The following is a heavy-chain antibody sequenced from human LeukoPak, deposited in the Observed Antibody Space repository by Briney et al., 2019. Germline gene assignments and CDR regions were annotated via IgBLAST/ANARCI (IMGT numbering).Heavy chain of an antibody. CDR1: GGSFSGYY. V-gene: IGHV4-34*01. CDR2: INHSGST. D-gene: IGHD2-2*01. CDR3: ARAGRGYIVVVPAAYNFDY. J-gene: IGHJ4*02. Sequence: SETLSLTCAVYGGSFSGYYWSWIRQPPGKGLEWIGEINHSGSTNYNPSLKSRVTISVDSSKNQFSLKLSSVTAADTAVYYCARAGRGYIVVVPAAYNFDYWGQGTLVTVSS.